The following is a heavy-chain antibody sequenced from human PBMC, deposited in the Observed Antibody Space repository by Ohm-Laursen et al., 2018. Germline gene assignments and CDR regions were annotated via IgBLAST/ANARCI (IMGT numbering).Heavy chain of an antibody. J-gene: IGHJ6*02. Sequence: SLRLSCAASGFIFSRYSMNWVRQAPGKGLEWVSYISGSSNIIYYADSVKGRFTISRDNAKNSLYLQMNSLRAEDTAVYYCASLGYCSTSSCFESYFCYYYGMDVWGQGTPVTVSS. CDR1: GFIFSRYS. D-gene: IGHD2-2*01. CDR2: ISGSSNII. V-gene: IGHV3-48*01. CDR3: ASLGYCSTSSCFESYFCYYYGMDV.